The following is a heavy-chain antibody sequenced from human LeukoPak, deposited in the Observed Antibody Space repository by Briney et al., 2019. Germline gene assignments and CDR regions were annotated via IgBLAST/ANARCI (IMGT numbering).Heavy chain of an antibody. CDR2: ISFHGTDS. Sequence: PGTSLRLSSAASGFTFISYAIHWVRQAPGKGLEWVAVISFHGTDSFYADSAKGPFTISRDNSQNTLYLQMRGLRADDTAVYYCARRRAPVTRISSFDSWGQGTMVTVSS. J-gene: IGHJ3*02. CDR1: GFTFISYA. V-gene: IGHV3-30*04. D-gene: IGHD4-17*01. CDR3: ARRRAPVTRISSFDS.